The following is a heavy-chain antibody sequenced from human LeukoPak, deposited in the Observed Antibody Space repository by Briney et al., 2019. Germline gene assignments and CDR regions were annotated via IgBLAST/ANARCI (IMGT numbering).Heavy chain of an antibody. CDR2: LSHSGST. V-gene: IGHV4-34*01. D-gene: IGHD1-14*01. Sequence: SETLSLTCAVYGGSFSGYYWSWIRQPPEKGLEWLGELSHSGSTNYNPSLKSRVTISVDKSKNQFSLKLSSVTAADTAVYYCGRNGAYNLDYWGQGTLVTVSS. CDR1: GGSFSGYY. CDR3: GRNGAYNLDY. J-gene: IGHJ4*02.